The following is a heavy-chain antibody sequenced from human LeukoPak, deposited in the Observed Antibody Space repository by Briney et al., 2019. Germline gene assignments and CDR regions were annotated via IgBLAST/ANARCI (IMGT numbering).Heavy chain of an antibody. Sequence: ASVKVSCKASGYGFTGYYVHWVRQAPGQGLEWMGWINPNNGGTKYAQKFQGRVTMTRDTSISTAYMELSRLRSDDTAVYYCARAGGAVVVVAATYFDYWGQGTLVTVSS. D-gene: IGHD2-15*01. CDR1: GYGFTGYY. V-gene: IGHV1-2*02. CDR3: ARAGGAVVVVAATYFDY. J-gene: IGHJ4*02. CDR2: INPNNGGT.